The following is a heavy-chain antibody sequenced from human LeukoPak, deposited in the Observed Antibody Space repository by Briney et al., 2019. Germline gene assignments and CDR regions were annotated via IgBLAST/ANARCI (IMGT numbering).Heavy chain of an antibody. J-gene: IGHJ4*02. D-gene: IGHD2-2*01. CDR3: ARPQTMGSSSPLGY. CDR1: GGSFSGYY. Sequence: SETLSLTCAVYGGSFSGYYWSWIRQPPGKGLEWIGEINHSGSTNYNPSLKRRVTTSLATSKNQISLKLSSVTAADTAVYYCARPQTMGSSSPLGYWGQGTLVTVSS. CDR2: INHSGST. V-gene: IGHV4-34*01.